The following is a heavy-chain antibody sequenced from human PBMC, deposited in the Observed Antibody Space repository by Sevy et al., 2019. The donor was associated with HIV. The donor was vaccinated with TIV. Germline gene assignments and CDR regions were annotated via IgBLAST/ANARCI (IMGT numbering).Heavy chain of an antibody. CDR1: EFTFCSYG. CDR3: AKEHGVWESTLRLANDY. V-gene: IGHV3-30*02. Sequence: GGSLRLSCEASEFTFCSYGMHWVRQAPGKGLEWVAFVRFDGSLRTYARSVKGRFSISRDNSRTVLYLQMNSLTTEDTALYYCAKEHGVWESTLRLANDYWGQGALVTVSS. D-gene: IGHD1-26*01. CDR2: VRFDGSLR. J-gene: IGHJ4*02.